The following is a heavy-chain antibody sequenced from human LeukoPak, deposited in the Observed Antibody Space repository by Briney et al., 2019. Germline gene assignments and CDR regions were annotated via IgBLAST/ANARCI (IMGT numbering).Heavy chain of an antibody. D-gene: IGHD6-19*01. CDR2: INHSGST. V-gene: IGHV4-34*01. CDR3: ARVGGSSGWYIIDY. J-gene: IGHJ4*02. Sequence: SETLSLTCAVYGGAFSGYYWSWIRQPPGKGLEWIGEINHSGSTNYNPSLKSRVTISVDTSKNQFSLKLSSVTAADTAVYYCARVGGSSGWYIIDYWGQGTLVTVSS. CDR1: GGAFSGYY.